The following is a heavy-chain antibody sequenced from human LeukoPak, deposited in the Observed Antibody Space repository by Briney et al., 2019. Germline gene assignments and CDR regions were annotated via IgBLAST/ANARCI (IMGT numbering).Heavy chain of an antibody. D-gene: IGHD4-23*01. Sequence: GGSLRLSRAASGFTVSSNYMSWVRQAPGKGLEWVSVIYNDGSTYYADSVKGRFTISRDNSKNTLYLQMNSLRAEDTAVYYCATSLSVVAGRRWLYFDYWGQGTLVTVSS. CDR2: IYNDGST. V-gene: IGHV3-66*01. J-gene: IGHJ4*02. CDR3: ATSLSVVAGRRWLYFDY. CDR1: GFTVSSNY.